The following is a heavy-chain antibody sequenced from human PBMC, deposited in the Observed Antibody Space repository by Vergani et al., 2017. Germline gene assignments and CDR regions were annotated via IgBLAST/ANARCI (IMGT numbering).Heavy chain of an antibody. D-gene: IGHD2-15*01. Sequence: QVQLVQSGAEVKKPGSSVKVSCKASGGTFSSYAISWVRQAPGQGLEWMGGIIPIFGTANYAQKFQGRVTITADESTSTVYMELSNLRSEDTAVYFCATIYCSGGRCPRTGWFDPWGQGTLVSVSS. CDR1: GGTFSSYA. CDR3: ATIYCSGGRCPRTGWFDP. J-gene: IGHJ5*02. CDR2: IIPIFGTA. V-gene: IGHV1-69*01.